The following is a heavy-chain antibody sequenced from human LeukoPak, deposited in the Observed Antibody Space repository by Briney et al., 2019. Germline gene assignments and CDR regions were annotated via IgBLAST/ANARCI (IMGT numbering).Heavy chain of an antibody. Sequence: SETLSLTCGVSGGAFNGYYWSWTRQAPGKGLEWIGEMIHSGSSNYNPSLRSRVTISVDTSKNQFSLKLSSVTAADTAVYYCARAIGPPKYYSDYWGQGTLVTVSS. J-gene: IGHJ4*02. CDR2: MIHSGSS. CDR1: GGAFNGYY. CDR3: ARAIGPPKYYSDY. V-gene: IGHV4-34*12. D-gene: IGHD2-2*02.